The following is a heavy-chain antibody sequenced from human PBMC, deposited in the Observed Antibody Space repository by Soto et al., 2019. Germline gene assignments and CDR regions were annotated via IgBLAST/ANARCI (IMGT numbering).Heavy chain of an antibody. J-gene: IGHJ3*02. Sequence: TSETLSLTCTVSGGSISSGGYYWSWIRQHPGKGLEWIGYIYYSGSTYYNPSLKSRVTISVDTSKNQFSLKLSSVTAAYTAVYYCARVHLTMIVVVITTGAFDIWGQGTMVTVSS. CDR2: IYYSGST. CDR3: ARVHLTMIVVVITTGAFDI. D-gene: IGHD3-22*01. CDR1: GGSISSGGYY. V-gene: IGHV4-31*03.